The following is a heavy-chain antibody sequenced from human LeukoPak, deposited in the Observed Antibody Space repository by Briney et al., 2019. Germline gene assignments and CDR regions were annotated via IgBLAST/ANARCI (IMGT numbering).Heavy chain of an antibody. J-gene: IGHJ4*02. Sequence: GGSLRLSCAASGFTFSNYAMSWVRQAPGKGLEWVSAISGSGGSTYYADAVKGRFTISRDISKNTLYLQMHSLRAEDTAIYYCVKRCSISSGYLDYWGQGTLVTVSS. CDR2: ISGSGGST. CDR1: GFTFSNYA. CDR3: VKRCSISSGYLDY. V-gene: IGHV3-23*01. D-gene: IGHD6-6*01.